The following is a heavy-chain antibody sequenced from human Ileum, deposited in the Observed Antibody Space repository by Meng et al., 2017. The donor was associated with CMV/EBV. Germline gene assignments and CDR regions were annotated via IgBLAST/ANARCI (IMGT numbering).Heavy chain of an antibody. D-gene: IGHD6-6*01. CDR2: VYYTGRT. V-gene: IGHV4-59*01. CDR1: GGSINNYY. J-gene: IGHJ4*02. Sequence: QVHLQASGPGLVKPSETLSLTCTVSGGSINNYYWSWIRQPPGKGLEWIGYVYYTGRTEYNPSLKSRISISVDTSKNQFSLKLNSVTTADTAMYYCTRDLGTSSSGVWGQGTLVTVSS. CDR3: TRDLGTSSSGV.